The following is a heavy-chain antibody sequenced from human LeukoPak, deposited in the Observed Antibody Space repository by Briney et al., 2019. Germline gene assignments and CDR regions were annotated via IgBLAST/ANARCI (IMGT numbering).Heavy chain of an antibody. V-gene: IGHV3-21*01. D-gene: IGHD3-16*01. J-gene: IGHJ4*02. CDR1: GFTFSSYS. Sequence: GGSLRLSCAASGFTFSSYSMNWVRQAPGTGLEWVSSISSTSSSITYTDSVKGRFTIPRDNANNSMYLQMDSLRAEDTAVYYCARDPPSRGTRYFDYWGQGTLVTVSS. CDR3: ARDPPSRGTRYFDY. CDR2: ISSTSSSI.